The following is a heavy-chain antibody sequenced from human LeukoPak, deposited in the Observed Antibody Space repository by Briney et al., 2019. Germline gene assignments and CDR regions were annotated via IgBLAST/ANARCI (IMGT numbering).Heavy chain of an antibody. D-gene: IGHD5-24*01. V-gene: IGHV3-7*01. CDR1: GFTFSSYW. CDR3: ASCVEMATMGSDY. CDR2: IKQDGSEK. J-gene: IGHJ4*02. Sequence: PGGSLRLSCAASGFTFSSYWMSWVRQAPGKGLEWVANIKQDGSEKYYVDSVKGRFTISRDNAKNSLYLQMNSLRAEDTAVYYCASCVEMATMGSDYWGQGTLVTVSS.